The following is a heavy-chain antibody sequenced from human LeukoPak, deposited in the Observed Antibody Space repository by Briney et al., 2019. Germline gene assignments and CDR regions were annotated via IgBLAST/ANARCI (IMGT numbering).Heavy chain of an antibody. CDR3: TRGRDYGDYGDWFDP. CDR1: GYSFSMWG. Sequence: ASVKVSCKTSGYSFSMWGINWARQAPGHGLEWMGWSSAHNGKTNYAQKFQGRVTMTTDTSTTTAYMELRSLKSDDTAVYYCTRGRDYGDYGDWFDPWGQGTLVTVSS. CDR2: SSAHNGKT. D-gene: IGHD4-17*01. V-gene: IGHV1-18*01. J-gene: IGHJ5*02.